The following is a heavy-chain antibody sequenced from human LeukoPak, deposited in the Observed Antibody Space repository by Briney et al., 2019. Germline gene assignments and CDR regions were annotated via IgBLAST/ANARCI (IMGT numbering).Heavy chain of an antibody. Sequence: SETLSLTCTVSGGSISSSNYYWGWIRQPPGKGLEWIGSISHSGSTYYNPSLKSRVTISVDTSKNQFSLKLSSVTAADTAVYYCARDLIVPDAMTGSGSYSTDYWGQGTLATVSS. V-gene: IGHV4-39*07. CDR2: ISHSGST. D-gene: IGHD3-10*01. J-gene: IGHJ4*02. CDR3: ARDLIVPDAMTGSGSYSTDY. CDR1: GGSISSSNYY.